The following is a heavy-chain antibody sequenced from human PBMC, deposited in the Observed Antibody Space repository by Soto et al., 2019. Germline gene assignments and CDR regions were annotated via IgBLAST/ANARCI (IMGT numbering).Heavy chain of an antibody. CDR2: IYYSGST. J-gene: IGHJ5*02. V-gene: IGHV4-31*03. D-gene: IGHD3-10*01. Sequence: QVQLQESGPGLVKPSQTLSLTCTVSGGSISSGGYYWSWIRQHPGKGLEWIGYIYYSGSTYYNPSLKCRVTISVDTSKNQFSLKLSSVTAADTAVYYCARGVLTMVRGVMYWFDLWGQGTLVTVSS. CDR1: GGSISSGGYY. CDR3: ARGVLTMVRGVMYWFDL.